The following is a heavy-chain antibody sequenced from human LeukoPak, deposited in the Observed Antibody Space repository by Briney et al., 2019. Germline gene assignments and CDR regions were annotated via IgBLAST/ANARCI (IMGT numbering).Heavy chain of an antibody. Sequence: GRSLRLSCAASGFTFSSYGMDWVRQAPGKGLEWVAVIWYDGSNKYYADSVKGRFTISIHNSKNPLYLQMNSLIAEDTAMYYCARSISVSYSGLDYWGQGTLVTVSS. V-gene: IGHV3-33*01. CDR3: ARSISVSYSGLDY. J-gene: IGHJ4*02. CDR2: IWYDGSNK. CDR1: GFTFSSYG. D-gene: IGHD3-10*01.